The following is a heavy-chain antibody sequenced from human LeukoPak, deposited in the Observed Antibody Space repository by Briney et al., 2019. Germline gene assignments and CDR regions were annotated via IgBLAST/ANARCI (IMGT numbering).Heavy chain of an antibody. CDR2: IYYSGST. D-gene: IGHD3-10*01. CDR1: GGSISSYY. CDR3: ARVSITMVRGVIIGTVRNAFDI. J-gene: IGHJ3*02. V-gene: IGHV4-59*01. Sequence: KPSETLSLTCTVSGGSISSYYWSWIRQPPGKGLEWIGYIYYSGSTNYNPSLKSRVTISVDTSKNQFSLKLSSVTAADTAVYYCARVSITMVRGVIIGTVRNAFDIWGQGTMVTVSS.